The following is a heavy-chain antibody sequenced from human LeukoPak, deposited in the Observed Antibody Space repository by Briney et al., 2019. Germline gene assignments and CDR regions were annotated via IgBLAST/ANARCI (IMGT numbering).Heavy chain of an antibody. J-gene: IGHJ4*02. CDR2: ISGSGGST. CDR1: GFTFSSHA. V-gene: IGHV3-23*01. Sequence: GGSLRLSCAASGFTFSSHAMSWVRQAPGKGLEWVSAISGSGGSTYYADSVKGRFTISRDNSKNTLYLQMNSLRAEDTAVYYCAKAMHYYDSSGGGAYDYWGQGTLVTVSS. CDR3: AKAMHYYDSSGGGAYDY. D-gene: IGHD3-22*01.